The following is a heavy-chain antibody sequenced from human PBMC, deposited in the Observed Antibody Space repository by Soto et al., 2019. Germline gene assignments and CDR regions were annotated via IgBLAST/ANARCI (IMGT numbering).Heavy chain of an antibody. CDR3: ARPRHPRGTVGATSPLDP. V-gene: IGHV3-53*01. D-gene: IGHD1-26*01. CDR1: GFSVSSNY. J-gene: IGHJ5*02. CDR2: HYSGGST. Sequence: DVQLVESGGGLVQPGGSLRLSCAISGFSVSSNYLSWVRQAPGKGLEWVSVHYSGGSTYYADSVQGRFTISRDKSNNTLYLKMRRVRAEETAVYFCARPRHPRGTVGATSPLDPWGQGTQVTVSS.